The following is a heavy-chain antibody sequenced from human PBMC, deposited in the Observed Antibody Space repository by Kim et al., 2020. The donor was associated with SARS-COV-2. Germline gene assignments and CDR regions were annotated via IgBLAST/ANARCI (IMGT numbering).Heavy chain of an antibody. Sequence: SETLSLTCTVSGGSISSGDYYWSWIRQPPGKGLEWIGYIYYSGSTYYNPSLKSRVTISVDTSKNQFSLKLSSVTAADTAVYYCASTGRGARGARNFDYWGQGTLVTVSS. D-gene: IGHD3-10*01. CDR2: IYYSGST. CDR3: ASTGRGARGARNFDY. CDR1: GGSISSGDYY. V-gene: IGHV4-30-4*01. J-gene: IGHJ4*02.